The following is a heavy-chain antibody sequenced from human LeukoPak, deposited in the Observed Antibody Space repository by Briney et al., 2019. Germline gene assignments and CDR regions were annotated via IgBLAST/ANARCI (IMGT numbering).Heavy chain of an antibody. CDR2: ISYDGSNK. D-gene: IGHD2-15*01. V-gene: IGHV3-30-3*01. Sequence: GGSLRLSCAASGFTFSSYAMHWVRQAPGKGLEWVAVISYDGSNKYNADSVKGRFTISRDNSKNTLYLQMNSLRAEDTAVYYCARDRYCSGGSCYFWGNYYYYGMDVWGQGTTVTVSS. J-gene: IGHJ6*02. CDR1: GFTFSSYA. CDR3: ARDRYCSGGSCYFWGNYYYYGMDV.